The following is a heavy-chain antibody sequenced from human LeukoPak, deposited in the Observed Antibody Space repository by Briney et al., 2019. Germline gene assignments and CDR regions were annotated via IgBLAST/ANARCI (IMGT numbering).Heavy chain of an antibody. J-gene: IGHJ4*02. CDR2: IRPLGNEN. V-gene: IGHV3-7*01. CDR3: TRDYWDYGDYFSDF. CDR1: GFTFSSYW. Sequence: GGSLRLSCAAYGFTFSSYWMSWVRQAPGEGLEWVATIRPLGNENYYVDSVKGRFTISRDNAKNSLYLQMNSLRAEDTAVYYCTRDYWDYGDYFSDFWGREPRSPSAQ. D-gene: IGHD4-17*01.